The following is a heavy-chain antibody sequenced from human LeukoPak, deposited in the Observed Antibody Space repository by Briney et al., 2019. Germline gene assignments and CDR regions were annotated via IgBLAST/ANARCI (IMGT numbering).Heavy chain of an antibody. CDR1: GLTFSNFA. Sequence: GGSLRLSCAASGLTFSNFAMSWVRPAPGKRLEWVSMITGSGGRTFYADSVKGRFTISRDNSRDTLYLQMSSLRADDAAVYYCAKMKGPGLYLHYSMDVWGKGTTVTVSS. J-gene: IGHJ6*03. CDR3: AKMKGPGLYLHYSMDV. D-gene: IGHD2-2*02. V-gene: IGHV3-23*01. CDR2: ITGSGGRT.